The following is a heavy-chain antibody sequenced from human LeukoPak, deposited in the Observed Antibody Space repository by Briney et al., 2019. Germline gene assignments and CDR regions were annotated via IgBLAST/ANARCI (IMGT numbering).Heavy chain of an antibody. CDR3: ARDRAAGRYFDY. D-gene: IGHD6-13*01. V-gene: IGHV4-30-4*01. Sequence: SETLSLTCTVSGGSISSGDYYWSWIRRPPGKGLEWIGYIYYSGSTYYNPSLKSRVTISVDTSKNQFSLKLGSVTAADTAVYYCARDRAAGRYFDYWGQGTLVTVSS. CDR1: GGSISSGDYY. CDR2: IYYSGST. J-gene: IGHJ4*02.